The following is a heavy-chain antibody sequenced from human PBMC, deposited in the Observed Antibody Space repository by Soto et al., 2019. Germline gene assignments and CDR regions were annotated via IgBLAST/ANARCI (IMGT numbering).Heavy chain of an antibody. CDR3: ARTIINWFDP. J-gene: IGHJ5*02. V-gene: IGHV4-59*01. Sequence: SETLSLTCTVSGGSISSYYWSWIRQPPGKGLEWIGYIYYSGSTNYNPSLKSRVTISVDTSKNQFSLKLSSVTAADTAVYYCARTIINWFDPWGQGTLVTVSS. CDR2: IYYSGST. D-gene: IGHD5-12*01. CDR1: GGSISSYY.